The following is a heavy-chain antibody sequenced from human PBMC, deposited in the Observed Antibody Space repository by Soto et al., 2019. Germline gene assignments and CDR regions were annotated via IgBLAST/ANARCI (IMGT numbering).Heavy chain of an antibody. D-gene: IGHD3-22*01. J-gene: IGHJ5*02. V-gene: IGHV1-18*01. CDR3: ARDRPTYYYDSSNWFDP. CDR2: ISAYNGNT. CDR1: GYTFTSYG. Sequence: GASVKVSCKASGYTFTSYGISWVRQAPGQGLEWMGWISAYNGNTNYAQKLQGRVTMTTDTSTSTAYMELRSLRSDDTAVYYCARDRPTYYYDSSNWFDPWGQGTLVTVSS.